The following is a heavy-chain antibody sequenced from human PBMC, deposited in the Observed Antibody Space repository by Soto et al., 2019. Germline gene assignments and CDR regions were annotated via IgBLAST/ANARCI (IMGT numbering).Heavy chain of an antibody. CDR3: ASFFGPVFGGVYYIPEAPDF. CDR2: MNPNSGNT. V-gene: IGHV1-8*01. Sequence: GASVKVSCKASGYTFTSYDINWVRQATGQGLEWMGWMNPNSGNTGYAQKFQGRVTMTRNTSISTAYMELSSLRSEDTAVYYCASFFGPVFGGVYYIPEAPDFGGQGPLVTVSS. J-gene: IGHJ4*02. D-gene: IGHD3-3*01. CDR1: GYTFTSYD.